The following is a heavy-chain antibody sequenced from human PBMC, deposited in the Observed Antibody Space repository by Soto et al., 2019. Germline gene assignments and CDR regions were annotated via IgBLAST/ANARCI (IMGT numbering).Heavy chain of an antibody. CDR3: ARGEQWLPKGGNWFDP. CDR2: TYYRSKWYN. J-gene: IGHJ5*02. Sequence: PSETLSLTCAISVDSVSSNSAAWNWIRQSPSRGLEWLGRTYYRSKWYNDYAVSVKSRITINPDTSKNQFSLQLNSVTPEDTAVYYCARGEQWLPKGGNWFDPWGQGTLVTVSS. CDR1: VDSVSSNSAA. V-gene: IGHV6-1*01. D-gene: IGHD6-19*01.